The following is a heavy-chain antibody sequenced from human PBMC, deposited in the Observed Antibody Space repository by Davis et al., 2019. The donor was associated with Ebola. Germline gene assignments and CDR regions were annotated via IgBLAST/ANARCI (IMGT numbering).Heavy chain of an antibody. CDR1: GFTFSSYE. CDR2: ISSSGSTM. CDR3: ARGLVVTR. Sequence: PGGSLRLSCAASGFTFSSYEMNWVRQAPGKGLEWVSYISSSGSTMYYADSVKGRFTISRDNAKNSLYLQMNSLRAEDTAVYYCARGLVVTRGGQGTLVTVSS. J-gene: IGHJ4*02. V-gene: IGHV3-48*03. D-gene: IGHD4-23*01.